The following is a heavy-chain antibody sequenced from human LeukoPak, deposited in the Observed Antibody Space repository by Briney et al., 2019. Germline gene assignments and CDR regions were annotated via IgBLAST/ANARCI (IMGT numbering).Heavy chain of an antibody. J-gene: IGHJ4*02. V-gene: IGHV1-69*06. Sequence: SVKVSCKASGGTFSSYAISWVRQAPGQGLEWMGGIIPIFGTANYAQKFQGRVTIIADKSTSTAYMELSSLRSEDTAVYYCAREAPSDGFDYWGQGTLVTVSS. CDR3: AREAPSDGFDY. CDR1: GGTFSSYA. D-gene: IGHD6-6*01. CDR2: IIPIFGTA.